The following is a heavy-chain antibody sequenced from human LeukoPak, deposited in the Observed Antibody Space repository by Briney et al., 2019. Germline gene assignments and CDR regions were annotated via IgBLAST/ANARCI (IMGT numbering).Heavy chain of an antibody. CDR2: MNANSGNT. D-gene: IGHD3-22*01. CDR1: RYTFTSYD. J-gene: IGHJ5*02. CDR3: ARTYYDDDGSDGNWFDP. V-gene: IGHV1-8*01. Sequence: ASVKVSCKASRYTFTSYDINWVRQATGQGLEWVGWMNANSGNTGYAQKFQGRVTMTRSTSISTAYMELSSLRSEDTAVYYCARTYYDDDGSDGNWFDPWGQGTLVTVSS.